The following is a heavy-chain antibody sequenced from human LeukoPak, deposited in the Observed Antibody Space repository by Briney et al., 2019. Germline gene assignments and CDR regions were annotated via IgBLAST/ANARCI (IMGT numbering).Heavy chain of an antibody. CDR1: GGSFSGYY. CDR2: INHSGST. Sequence: SETLSLTCAVYGGSFSGYYWSWIRQPPGKGLEWIGEINHSGSTNYNPSLKSRVTISVDTSKNQFSLKLGSVTAADTAVYYRARVRATGAFDIWGQGTMVTVSS. CDR3: ARVRATGAFDI. V-gene: IGHV4-34*01. J-gene: IGHJ3*02. D-gene: IGHD5-12*01.